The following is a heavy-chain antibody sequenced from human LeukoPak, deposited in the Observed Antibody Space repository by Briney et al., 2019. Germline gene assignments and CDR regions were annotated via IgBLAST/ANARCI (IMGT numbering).Heavy chain of an antibody. CDR1: GYTFTKSDY. J-gene: IGHJ4*02. CDR2: INPSDGTT. V-gene: IGHV1-46*01. Sequence: ASVTVSLKSSGYTFTKSDYIHWVRPAPGQGLEWMGIINPSDGTTFYAQKFQGRVTLTRDTSTITVFMELSSLRSDDTAVFYCARGPTDMDFDYWGQGSLVTVSS. CDR3: ARGPTDMDFDY.